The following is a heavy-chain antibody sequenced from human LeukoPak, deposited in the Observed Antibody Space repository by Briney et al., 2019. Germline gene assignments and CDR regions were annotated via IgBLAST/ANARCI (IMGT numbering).Heavy chain of an antibody. D-gene: IGHD1-26*01. Sequence: GGSLRLSCAASGFTFSSYEMNWVRQAPGKGLEWVSYISSSGSTIYYADSVKGRFTVSRDNAKNSLYLQLNSQRVEDTAVYYCATEGDNGTYSYFQHWGQGTLVTVS. J-gene: IGHJ1*01. CDR2: ISSSGSTI. CDR1: GFTFSSYE. CDR3: ATEGDNGTYSYFQH. V-gene: IGHV3-48*03.